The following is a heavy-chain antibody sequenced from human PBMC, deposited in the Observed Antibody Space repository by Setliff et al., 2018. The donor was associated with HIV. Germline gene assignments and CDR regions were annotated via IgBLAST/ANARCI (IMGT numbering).Heavy chain of an antibody. Sequence: PGESLTISCKGSGYSFTSYWIGWVRQMPGKGLEWMGIIYPGDSDTRYSPSFQNQVTISADKSISTAYLQVHNLKASDTATYYCARRDGRSMNAFEIWGPGTMVT. CDR3: ARRDGRSMNAFEI. V-gene: IGHV5-51*01. CDR2: IYPGDSDT. J-gene: IGHJ3*02. CDR1: GYSFTSYW. D-gene: IGHD6-13*01.